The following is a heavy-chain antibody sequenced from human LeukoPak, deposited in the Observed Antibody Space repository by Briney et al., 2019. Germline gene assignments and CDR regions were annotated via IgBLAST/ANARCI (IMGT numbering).Heavy chain of an antibody. Sequence: ASVKVFCKASGYTFADYFIHWVRQAPGQGLEWMGRINPNTGGAEYAPKFQGWVTMTRDTSISTAYVEVNRLISDNTAVYYCARDLTSTSNWEFDYWGQGTLVIVSS. CDR3: ARDLTSTSNWEFDY. CDR1: GYTFADYF. V-gene: IGHV1-2*04. D-gene: IGHD1-26*01. J-gene: IGHJ4*02. CDR2: INPNTGGA.